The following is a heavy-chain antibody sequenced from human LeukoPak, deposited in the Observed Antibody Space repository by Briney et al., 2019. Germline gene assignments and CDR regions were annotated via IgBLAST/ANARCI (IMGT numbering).Heavy chain of an antibody. J-gene: IGHJ3*02. CDR1: GFTFSSYG. Sequence: PGRSLRLSCAASGFTFSSYGMHWVRQAPGKGLEWVAVIWYDGSNKYYADSVKGRFTISRGNSKNTLYLQMNSLRAEDTAVYYCAREIQDAFDIWGQGTMVTVSS. CDR3: AREIQDAFDI. CDR2: IWYDGSNK. V-gene: IGHV3-33*01.